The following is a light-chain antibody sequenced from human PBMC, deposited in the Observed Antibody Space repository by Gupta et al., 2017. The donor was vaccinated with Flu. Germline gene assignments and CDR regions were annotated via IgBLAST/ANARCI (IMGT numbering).Light chain of an antibody. J-gene: IGKJ1*01. CDR1: QSVSSSY. Sequence: EVVLTQSPDTLSLSPGERATLSCRASQSVSSSYIAWYQQKPGQAPRLLIFGASSRPTAMPDRFIAGWSGTDFTLTINNRELEDFAVYYFLQHGPSLPWTFGQGTKVEIK. CDR2: GAS. V-gene: IGKV3-20*01. CDR3: LQHGPSLPWT.